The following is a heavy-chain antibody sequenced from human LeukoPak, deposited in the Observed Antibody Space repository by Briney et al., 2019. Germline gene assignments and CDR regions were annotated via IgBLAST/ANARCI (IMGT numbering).Heavy chain of an antibody. CDR1: GFSLSTSGVG. V-gene: IGHV2-5*02. Sequence: SGPTLANPTQTLTLTCTFSGFSLSTSGVGVGWIRQPPGKALEWLALIYWDDDKRYSPSLKTRLTITKDASKNQVVLRMTNMDPVDTATYYCAHRSGYSFGPDALDIWGQGTLVTVSS. CDR3: AHRSGYSFGPDALDI. D-gene: IGHD5-12*01. J-gene: IGHJ3*02. CDR2: IYWDDDK.